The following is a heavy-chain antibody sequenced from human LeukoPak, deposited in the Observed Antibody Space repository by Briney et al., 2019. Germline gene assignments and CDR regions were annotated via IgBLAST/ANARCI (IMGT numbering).Heavy chain of an antibody. CDR1: GGSISSGGYY. CDR3: ARDRSDYYDSSGYGGYFDY. D-gene: IGHD3-22*01. CDR2: IYYSGST. Sequence: SQTLSLTCTVSGGSISSGGYYWSWIRQHPGKGLEWIGYIYYSGSTNYNPSLKSRVTISVDTSKNQFSLKLSSVTAADTAVYYCARDRSDYYDSSGYGGYFDYWGQGTLVTVSS. V-gene: IGHV4-31*03. J-gene: IGHJ4*02.